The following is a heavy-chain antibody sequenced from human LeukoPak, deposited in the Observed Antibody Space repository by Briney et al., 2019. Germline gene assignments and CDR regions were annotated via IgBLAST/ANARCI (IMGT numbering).Heavy chain of an antibody. CDR2: INHSGST. V-gene: IGHV4-34*01. Sequence: SETLSLTCAVYGGSFSGYYWSWIRQPPGKGLEWIGEINHSGSTNYNPSLKSRVTISVDTSKNQFSLKLSSVTAADTAVYYCAREYYCDTSPYAGAFDIWGQGTMVTVSS. CDR3: AREYYCDTSPYAGAFDI. CDR1: GGSFSGYY. D-gene: IGHD3-22*01. J-gene: IGHJ3*02.